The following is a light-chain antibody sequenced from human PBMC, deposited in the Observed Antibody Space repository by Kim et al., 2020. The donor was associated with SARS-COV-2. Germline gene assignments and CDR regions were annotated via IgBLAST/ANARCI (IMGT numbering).Light chain of an antibody. CDR1: QSVSNNY. Sequence: PGERATLSCRATQSVSNNYLAWYQQKPGQAPRLLIYGASRRATGIPDKFSGSGSGTDFSLTISRLEPEEFAVYYCQQYGSSQAFGQGTRLEIK. V-gene: IGKV3-20*01. CDR3: QQYGSSQA. J-gene: IGKJ5*01. CDR2: GAS.